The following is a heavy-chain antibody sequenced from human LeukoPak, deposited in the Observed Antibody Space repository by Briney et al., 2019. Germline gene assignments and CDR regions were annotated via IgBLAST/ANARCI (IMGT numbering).Heavy chain of an antibody. Sequence: GASVKVSCKVSGGSFTNNAISWVRQAPGQGPEWMGRILPIFGTADYAERFQGRPTLTADKTTTTAYMELTSLKIEDTAFYFCARGKGFVGHFDFWGQGTLVTVSS. CDR1: GGSFTNNA. CDR3: ARGKGFVGHFDF. J-gene: IGHJ4*02. V-gene: IGHV1-69*06. CDR2: ILPIFGTA. D-gene: IGHD3-3*01.